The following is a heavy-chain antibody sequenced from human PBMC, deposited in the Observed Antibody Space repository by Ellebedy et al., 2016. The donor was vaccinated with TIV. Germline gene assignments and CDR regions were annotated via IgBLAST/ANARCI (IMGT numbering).Heavy chain of an antibody. CDR3: ARGWSTPDS. V-gene: IGHV3-21*06. CDR1: GFTFSNYN. Sequence: PGGSLRLSCVASGFTFSNYNMNWVSQSPGKGLEWVSSIRSNGSDKYYAESVKGRFTISRDNAQNTLFLQMNSLRAEDTAVYYCARGWSTPDSWGQGTLVIVSS. CDR2: IRSNGSDK. J-gene: IGHJ4*02. D-gene: IGHD2-15*01.